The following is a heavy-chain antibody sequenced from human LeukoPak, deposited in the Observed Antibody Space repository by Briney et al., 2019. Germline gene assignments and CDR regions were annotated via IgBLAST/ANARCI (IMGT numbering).Heavy chain of an antibody. V-gene: IGHV3-66*01. CDR1: GFTVSSNY. Sequence: GGSLRLSCAASGFTVSSNYMSWVRQAPGKGLGWVSVIYSGGSTYYADSVKGRFTISRDNSKNTLYLQMNSLRAEDTAVYYCARAKLRYFDWSLWWFDPWGQGTLVTVSS. D-gene: IGHD3-9*01. CDR3: ARAKLRYFDWSLWWFDP. J-gene: IGHJ5*02. CDR2: IYSGGST.